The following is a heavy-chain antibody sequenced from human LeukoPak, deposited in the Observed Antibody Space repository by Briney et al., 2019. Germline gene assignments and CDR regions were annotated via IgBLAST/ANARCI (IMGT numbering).Heavy chain of an antibody. CDR1: GFTFSTYW. Sequence: GGSLRLSCAASGFTFSTYWMSWVRQAPGKGLEWLANIKQDGSEEYYVDSVKGRFTISRDNAKNSLYLQMNSLRADDTAVYYCARDLPLPYCGGDCYSCWGQGTLVTVSS. CDR3: ARDLPLPYCGGDCYSC. J-gene: IGHJ4*02. CDR2: IKQDGSEE. V-gene: IGHV3-7*01. D-gene: IGHD2-21*02.